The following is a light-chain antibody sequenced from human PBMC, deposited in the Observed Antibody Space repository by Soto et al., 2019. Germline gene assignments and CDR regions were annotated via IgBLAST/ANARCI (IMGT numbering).Light chain of an antibody. CDR3: MQGTQWPRT. J-gene: IGKJ5*01. CDR1: QSLVYSDGNTY. V-gene: IGKV2-30*01. CDR2: EVS. Sequence: DVVMTQSPLSLPVTLGQPASISSRSIQSLVYSDGNTYLHWFQQRPGQSPRRLIYEVSNRDSGVPDRFSGSGSGIDFTLKISRVEAEDVGVYYCMQGTQWPRTFGQGTRLEIK.